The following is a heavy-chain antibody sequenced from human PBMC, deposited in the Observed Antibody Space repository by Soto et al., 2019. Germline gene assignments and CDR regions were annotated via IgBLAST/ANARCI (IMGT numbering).Heavy chain of an antibody. J-gene: IGHJ3*02. Sequence: VESLKISCKGSGYSFTSYWISCGRQMPGKGLEWMGRIDPSDSYTNYSPSFQGHVTISADKSISTAYLQWSSLKASDTAMYYCARQFYVSHAFDIWGQGTMVTVSS. D-gene: IGHD3-16*01. CDR2: IDPSDSYT. V-gene: IGHV5-10-1*01. CDR3: ARQFYVSHAFDI. CDR1: GYSFTSYW.